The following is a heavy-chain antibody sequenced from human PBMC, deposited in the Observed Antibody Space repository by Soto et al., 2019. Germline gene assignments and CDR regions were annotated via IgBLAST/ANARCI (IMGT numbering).Heavy chain of an antibody. CDR3: ARDGIAAAGRPLPRFDP. D-gene: IGHD6-13*01. CDR1: GGSISSYY. CDR2: IYTSGST. Sequence: SETLSLTCTVSGGSISSYYWSWIRQPAGKGLEWIGRIYTSGSTNYNPSLKSRVTMSVDTSKNQFSLKLSSVTAADTAMYYCARDGIAAAGRPLPRFDPWGQGTLVTVSS. V-gene: IGHV4-4*07. J-gene: IGHJ5*02.